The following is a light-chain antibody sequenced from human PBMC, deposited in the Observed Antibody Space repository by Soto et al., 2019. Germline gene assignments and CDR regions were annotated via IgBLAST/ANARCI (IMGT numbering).Light chain of an antibody. Sequence: DIQMTQSPSSLSASVGDIVTITCRASQGISNHLAWYQQKPGEVPKPLIYAASALQAGVPSRFSGSGSGTDFTLTISSLQPEDVATYYCQKCNSAPLTFGQGTRLEIK. CDR3: QKCNSAPLT. CDR2: AAS. CDR1: QGISNH. V-gene: IGKV1-27*01. J-gene: IGKJ5*01.